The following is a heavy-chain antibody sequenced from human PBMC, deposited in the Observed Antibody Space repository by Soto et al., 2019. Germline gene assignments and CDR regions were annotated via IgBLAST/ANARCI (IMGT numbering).Heavy chain of an antibody. J-gene: IGHJ4*02. V-gene: IGHV3-30*04. CDR3: ARDGIYGSGSYYYFDY. Sequence: GGSLRLSCAASGFTFSSYAMHWVRQAPGKGLEWVAVISYDGSNKYYADSVKGRFTISRDNSKNTLYLQMNSLRAEDTAVYYGARDGIYGSGSYYYFDYWGQGTLVTVSS. D-gene: IGHD3-10*01. CDR2: ISYDGSNK. CDR1: GFTFSSYA.